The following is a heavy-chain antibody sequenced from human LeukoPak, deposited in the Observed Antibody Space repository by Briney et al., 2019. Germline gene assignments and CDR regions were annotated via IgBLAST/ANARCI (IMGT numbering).Heavy chain of an antibody. V-gene: IGHV3-21*01. J-gene: IGHJ4*02. CDR1: GFTFSSYS. D-gene: IGHD3-22*01. CDR3: AREKGYYDSSLDY. CDR2: ISSSSSYI. Sequence: GGSLRLSCAASGFTFSSYSMNWVRQAPGKGLEWVSSISSSSSYIYYADSVKGRFTISRDNAKNSLYLQMNSLRAEDTAVYYCAREKGYYDSSLDYWGQGTLVTVSS.